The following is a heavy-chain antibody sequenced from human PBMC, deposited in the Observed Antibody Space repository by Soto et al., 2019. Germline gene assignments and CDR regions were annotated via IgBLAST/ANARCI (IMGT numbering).Heavy chain of an antibody. J-gene: IGHJ5*02. Sequence: GWSLRLCCAASAISFNTYGVTWVRQAPGKGLEWVSTVTVTGGSTYYADSVKGRFTISRDRSNYTVSLLLNSLRVEATAIYYCSGQRRSVGWCDPWYPGT. D-gene: IGHD1-1*01. CDR3: SGQRRSVGWCDP. CDR1: AISFNTYG. V-gene: IGHV3-23*01. CDR2: VTVTGGST.